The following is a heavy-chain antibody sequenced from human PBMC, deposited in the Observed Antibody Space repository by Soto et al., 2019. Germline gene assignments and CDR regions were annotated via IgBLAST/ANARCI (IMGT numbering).Heavy chain of an antibody. Sequence: TLSLTCTVSGGSISSGGYYWSWIRQHSGKGLEWIGYIYYSGSTYYNPSLKSRVTISVDTSKNQFSLKLSSVTAADTAVYYCAREIATYYDFWSGYYTGIKYNWFDPWGQGSLVTVSS. CDR2: IYYSGST. CDR3: AREIATYYDFWSGYYTGIKYNWFDP. D-gene: IGHD3-3*01. J-gene: IGHJ5*02. CDR1: GGSISSGGYY. V-gene: IGHV4-31*03.